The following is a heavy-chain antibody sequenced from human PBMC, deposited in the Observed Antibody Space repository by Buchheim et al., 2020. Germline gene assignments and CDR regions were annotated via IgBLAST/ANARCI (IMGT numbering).Heavy chain of an antibody. CDR1: GFTFSSYG. J-gene: IGHJ6*02. CDR3: ARDGLAAAGPLGYYYYGMDV. D-gene: IGHD6-13*01. CDR2: IWYDGSNK. V-gene: IGHV3-33*01. Sequence: QVQLVESGGGVVQPGRSLRLSCAASGFTFSSYGMHWVRQAPGKGLEWVAVIWYDGSNKYYADSVKGRFTISGDNSKNTLYLQMNSLRAEDTAVYYCARDGLAAAGPLGYYYYGMDVWGQGTT.